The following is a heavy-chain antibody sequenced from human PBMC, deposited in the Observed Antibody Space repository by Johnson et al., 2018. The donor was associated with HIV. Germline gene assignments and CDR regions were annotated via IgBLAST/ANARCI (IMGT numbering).Heavy chain of an antibody. D-gene: IGHD1-26*01. CDR1: GFMFDDYA. CDR3: ARVRIGRENAFDI. CDR2: IGYDGNDK. Sequence: QMLLVESGGGVERPGESLRLSCVGSGFMFDDYAMSWVRQVPGKGLEWVAAIGYDGNDKDYADSVKGRFTISRDNSRNTLYLHLNSLRAVDTAVYYCARVRIGRENAFDIWGQGTMVTVSS. J-gene: IGHJ3*02. V-gene: IGHV3-30*04.